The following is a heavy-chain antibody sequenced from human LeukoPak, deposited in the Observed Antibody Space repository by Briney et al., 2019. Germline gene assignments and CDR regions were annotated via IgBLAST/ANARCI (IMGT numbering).Heavy chain of an antibody. CDR2: IYYSGST. J-gene: IGHJ4*02. CDR1: GGSISSGGYY. V-gene: IGHV4-31*03. Sequence: TSETLSLTCTVSGGSISSGGYYWSWIRQHPGKGLEWIGYIYYSGSTYYNPSLKSRVTISVDTSKNQFSLKLSSVTAADTAVYYCARGSGYSSGWYRYWGQGTLVTVSS. CDR3: ARGSGYSSGWYRY. D-gene: IGHD6-19*01.